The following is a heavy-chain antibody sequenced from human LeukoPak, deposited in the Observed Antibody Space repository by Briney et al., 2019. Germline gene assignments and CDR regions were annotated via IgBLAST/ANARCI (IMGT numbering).Heavy chain of an antibody. V-gene: IGHV4-59*01. D-gene: IGHD1-26*01. Sequence: PSETLSLTCTVSGGSISSYYWSWIRQPPGKGLEWIGYIYYSGSTNYNPSLKSRVTMSVDTSKNQFSLKLSSVTAADTAVYYCAREGGRLHPSWFDLWGQGTLVTVSS. CDR1: GGSISSYY. CDR2: IYYSGST. J-gene: IGHJ5*02. CDR3: AREGGRLHPSWFDL.